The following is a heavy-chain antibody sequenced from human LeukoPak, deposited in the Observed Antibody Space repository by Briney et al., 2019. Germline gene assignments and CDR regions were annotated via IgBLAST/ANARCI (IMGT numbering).Heavy chain of an antibody. CDR1: GFTFSSYG. CDR2: ISYDGSNK. V-gene: IGHV3-30*03. J-gene: IGHJ4*02. Sequence: PGGSLRLSCAASGFTFSSYGMHWVRQAPGKGLEWVAVISYDGSNKYYADSVKGRFTISRDNSKNTLYLQMNSLRAEDTAVYYCAADKGYYWGQGTLVTVSS. CDR3: AADKGYY.